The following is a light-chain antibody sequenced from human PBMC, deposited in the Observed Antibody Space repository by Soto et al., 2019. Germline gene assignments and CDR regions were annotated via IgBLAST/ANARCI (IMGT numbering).Light chain of an antibody. CDR3: QQYNNWPAVFS. J-gene: IGKJ3*01. CDR1: QSISSN. Sequence: DIVMTQSPATLSVSPGQRATLSCRASQSISSNLAWYQQKPGQAPRLLIFRASTRAAGIPGRFSGSGSGTEVTLPISSLQSGDAAVYYCQQYNNWPAVFSFGPGTNVDIK. V-gene: IGKV3-15*01. CDR2: RAS.